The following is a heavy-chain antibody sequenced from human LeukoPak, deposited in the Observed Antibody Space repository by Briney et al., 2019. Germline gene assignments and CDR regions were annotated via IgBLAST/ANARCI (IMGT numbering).Heavy chain of an antibody. J-gene: IGHJ4*02. D-gene: IGHD5-24*01. CDR1: GFTFSSYA. V-gene: IGHV3-30-3*01. Sequence: PGGSLRLSCAASGFTFSSYAMHWVRQAPGKGLEWVAVISYDGSNKYYADSVKGRFTISRDNSKNTLYLQMNSLRAEDTAVYYCARGVEMATNFWGQGTLVTVPS. CDR3: ARGVEMATNF. CDR2: ISYDGSNK.